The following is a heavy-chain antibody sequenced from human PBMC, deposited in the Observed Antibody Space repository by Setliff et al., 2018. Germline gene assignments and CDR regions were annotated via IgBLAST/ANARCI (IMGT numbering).Heavy chain of an antibody. CDR1: GYSISSGYY. D-gene: IGHD6-6*01. V-gene: IGHV4-38-2*02. Sequence: PSETLSLTCTVSGYSISSGYYWGWIRQPPGKGLEWIGNMYHSGSVYYNPSLKSRVTISVDTSKNQFSLKLSSVTAADTAVYYCAREGSSSYDYWGQGTLVTVSS. CDR2: MYHSGSV. J-gene: IGHJ4*02. CDR3: AREGSSSYDY.